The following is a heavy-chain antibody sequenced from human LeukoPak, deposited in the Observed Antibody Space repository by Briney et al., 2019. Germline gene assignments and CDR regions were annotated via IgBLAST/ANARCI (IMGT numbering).Heavy chain of an antibody. CDR1: GGPFSGYY. V-gene: IGHV4-34*01. Sequence: KPSETLSLTCAVYGGPFSGYYWNWIRQPLGKGLEWIGEINHFGRTKYNPSLKSRVTISGDTSKNQFSLKINSLTAADTAVYYCARSYRAHQTFYSSHFFDYWGQGTLVTVSS. D-gene: IGHD5-18*01. CDR3: ARSYRAHQTFYSSHFFDY. J-gene: IGHJ4*02. CDR2: INHFGRT.